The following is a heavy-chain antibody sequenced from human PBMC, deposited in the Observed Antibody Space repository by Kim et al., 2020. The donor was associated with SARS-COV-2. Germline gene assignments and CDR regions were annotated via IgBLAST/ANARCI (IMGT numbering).Heavy chain of an antibody. Sequence: SETLSLTCTVSGGSISSSSYYWGWIRQPPGKGLEWIGSIYYSGSTYYNPSLKSRVTISVDTSKNQFSLKLSSVTAADTAVYYCVAVAGTWVLWGQGTLVTVSS. D-gene: IGHD6-19*01. CDR2: IYYSGST. V-gene: IGHV4-39*01. CDR1: GGSISSSSYY. J-gene: IGHJ4*02. CDR3: VAVAGTWVL.